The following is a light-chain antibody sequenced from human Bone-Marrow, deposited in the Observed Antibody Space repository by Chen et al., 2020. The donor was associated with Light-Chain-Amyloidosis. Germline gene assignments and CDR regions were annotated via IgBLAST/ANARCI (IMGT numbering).Light chain of an antibody. Sequence: SSELTQDPVVSVALGQTVRITSQGNSLRFYYARCYQQKPGQAPVLVSYGQNSPPSGCPDRLSGSSSGKTASLTMTGGQAEDEADYYGNSRDSSGNHWVFGGGTKLTVL. CDR2: GQN. CDR3: NSRDSSGNHWV. V-gene: IGLV3-19*01. J-gene: IGLJ3*02. CDR1: SLRFYY.